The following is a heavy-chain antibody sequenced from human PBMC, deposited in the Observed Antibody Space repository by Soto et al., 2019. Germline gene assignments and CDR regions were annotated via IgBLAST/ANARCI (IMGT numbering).Heavy chain of an antibody. CDR1: GYTFTGYY. CDR3: AREKGYCISTSCPAYYYGMDV. J-gene: IGHJ6*02. Sequence: ASVKVSCKASGYTFTGYYMHWVRQAPGQGLEWMGWINPNSGGTNYAQKFQGWVTMTRDTSISTAYMELSRLRSDDTAVYYCAREKGYCISTSCPAYYYGMDVWGQGTTVTVSS. D-gene: IGHD2-2*01. V-gene: IGHV1-2*04. CDR2: INPNSGGT.